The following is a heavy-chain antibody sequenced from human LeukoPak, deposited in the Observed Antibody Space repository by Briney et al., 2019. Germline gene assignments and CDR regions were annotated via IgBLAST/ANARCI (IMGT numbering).Heavy chain of an antibody. CDR3: ARSPRVYDSSGHLHDAFDL. V-gene: IGHV3-74*01. CDR2: IKSDGTNT. CDR1: GITFSSYW. J-gene: IGHJ3*01. Sequence: GGSLRLSCAASGITFSSYWMHWVRPVPGKGLEWLSYIKSDGTNTGYADPVKGRFTVSRDNAKNTLYLEMNSLGGEDTAVYYCARSPRVYDSSGHLHDAFDLWGQGTMVTVSS. D-gene: IGHD3-22*01.